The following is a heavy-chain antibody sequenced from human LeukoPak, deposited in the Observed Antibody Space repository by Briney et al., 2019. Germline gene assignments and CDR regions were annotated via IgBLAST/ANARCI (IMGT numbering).Heavy chain of an antibody. CDR2: ISGSGGST. Sequence: GGSLRLSCAASGFTFSSYAMSWVRQAPGKGLEWVSAISGSGGSTYYADSVKGRFTMSGDNSKNTLFLQMNSLRVEDTAVYYCATTIAVTGAFDYWGQGTLVTVSS. V-gene: IGHV3-23*01. CDR3: ATTIAVTGAFDY. D-gene: IGHD6-19*01. CDR1: GFTFSSYA. J-gene: IGHJ4*02.